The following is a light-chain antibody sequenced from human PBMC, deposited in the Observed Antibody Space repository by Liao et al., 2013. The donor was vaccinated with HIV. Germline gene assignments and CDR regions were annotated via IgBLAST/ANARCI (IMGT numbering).Light chain of an antibody. J-gene: IGLJ2*01. Sequence: SFVLTQPPSVSVAPGKTASITCGGSNIGSKSVHWYQQKPGQAPVLVIYYDTRRPSGIPERFSGSNSGNTATLTISGTQAMDEADYYCQAWDSSTVVFGGGTKLTVL. CDR1: NIGSKS. V-gene: IGLV3-21*01. CDR2: YDT. CDR3: QAWDSSTVV.